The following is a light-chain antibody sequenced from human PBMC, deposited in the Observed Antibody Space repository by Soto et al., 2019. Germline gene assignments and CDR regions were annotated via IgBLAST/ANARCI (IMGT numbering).Light chain of an antibody. CDR1: SSNIENNY. CDR3: RTWDSSLSAGV. CDR2: DNN. Sequence: QSVLTQPPSVSAAPGQTVTISCSGSSSNIENNYVSWYQQLPGTAPKLLIYDNNKRPSGIPDRFSGSKSGTSATLGITGLQTGDEADYYCRTWDSSLSAGVFGGGTQLTVL. V-gene: IGLV1-51*01. J-gene: IGLJ3*02.